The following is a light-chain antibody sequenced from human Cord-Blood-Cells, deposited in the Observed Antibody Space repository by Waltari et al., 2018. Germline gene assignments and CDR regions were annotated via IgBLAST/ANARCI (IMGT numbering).Light chain of an antibody. CDR2: GNS. CDR3: QSYDSSLSGYV. V-gene: IGLV1-40*01. Sequence: QSVLTQPPSVSGAPGQRVTISSTGSSSNRGAGYDVHWYQQLPGTAPKLLIYGNSNRPSGVPDRFPGSKSGTSASLAITGLQAEDEADYYCQSYDSSLSGYVFGTGTKVTVL. J-gene: IGLJ1*01. CDR1: SSNRGAGYD.